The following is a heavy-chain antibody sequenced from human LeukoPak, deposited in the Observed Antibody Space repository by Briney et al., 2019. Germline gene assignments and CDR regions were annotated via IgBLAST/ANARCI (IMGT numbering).Heavy chain of an antibody. D-gene: IGHD1-26*01. CDR3: ARGEKPYDY. V-gene: IGHV1-18*01. CDR1: GYTFTYYV. CDR2: INAYNGNT. Sequence: ASVKVSCKTSGYTFTYYVISWVRQAPGQGLEWMGWINAYNGNTNDAQEFQGRVTMTTDTSTSTAYMELRSLRSDDTAVYYCARGEKPYDYWGQGTLASVSS. J-gene: IGHJ4*02.